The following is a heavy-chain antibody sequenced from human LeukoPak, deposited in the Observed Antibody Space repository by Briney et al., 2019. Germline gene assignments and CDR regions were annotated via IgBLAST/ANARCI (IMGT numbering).Heavy chain of an antibody. CDR1: GGSISSYY. V-gene: IGHV4-59*01. CDR3: ARDRDSYALDY. D-gene: IGHD5-18*01. Sequence: SETLSLTCTVSGGSISSYYWSWIRQPPGKGLEWIGYIYYGGSTNYNPSLKSRVTISVDTSKNQFSLKLSSVTAADTAVYYCARDRDSYALDYWGQGTLVTVSS. J-gene: IGHJ4*02. CDR2: IYYGGST.